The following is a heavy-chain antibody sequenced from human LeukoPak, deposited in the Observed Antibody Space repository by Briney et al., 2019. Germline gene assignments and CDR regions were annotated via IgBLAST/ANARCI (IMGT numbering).Heavy chain of an antibody. CDR1: GGSISSGGYY. D-gene: IGHD3-9*01. V-gene: IGHV4-31*03. CDR2: IYYSGST. J-gene: IGHJ4*02. Sequence: SETLSLTCTVSGGSISSGGYYWSWIRPHPGKGLEWIWYIYYSGSTYYNPSLKSRVTISVDTSKNQFSLKLSSVTAADTAVYYCARDGILTGCDYWGQGTLVTVSS. CDR3: ARDGILTGCDY.